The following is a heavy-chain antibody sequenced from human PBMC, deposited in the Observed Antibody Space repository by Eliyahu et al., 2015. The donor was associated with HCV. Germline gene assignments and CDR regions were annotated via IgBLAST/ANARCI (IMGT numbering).Heavy chain of an antibody. V-gene: IGHV3-30*04. CDR3: ARDRSALLWFGEYSS. D-gene: IGHD3-10*01. J-gene: IGHJ5*02. CDR1: GFTFSNYA. CDR2: VSYEGSNK. Sequence: QVQLVDSGGGVVQPGRSLRLSCVASGFTFSNYAMHWVRQAPGKGLEWGAVVSYEGSNKYYADSVKGRFTISRDNSNNAVYLQMNSLRSEDTAVYYCARDRSALLWFGEYSSWGQGTLVTVSS.